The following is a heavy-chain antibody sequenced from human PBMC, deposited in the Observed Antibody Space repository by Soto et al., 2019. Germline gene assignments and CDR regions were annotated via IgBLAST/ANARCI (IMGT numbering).Heavy chain of an antibody. CDR3: ARNPSNQYYYYGMDV. Sequence: GESLKISCTGSEYSFSSYWNGWVRQMPGKGLEWMGIIHPGDSDSRYSPSFQGQVTISADKSISTAYLQWSSLKASDTAMYYCARNPSNQYYYYGMDVWGQGTTVTVSS. V-gene: IGHV5-51*01. CDR1: EYSFSSYW. J-gene: IGHJ6*02. D-gene: IGHD2-2*01. CDR2: IHPGDSDS.